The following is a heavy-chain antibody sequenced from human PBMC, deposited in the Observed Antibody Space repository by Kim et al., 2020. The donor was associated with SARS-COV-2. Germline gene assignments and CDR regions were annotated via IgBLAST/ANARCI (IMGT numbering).Heavy chain of an antibody. J-gene: IGHJ3*02. CDR2: MFYSGNT. CDR1: CGSISSTSYY. V-gene: IGHV4-39*01. Sequence: SETLSLTCTVSCGSISSTSYYWGWIRQSPGMGLEWIGGMFYSGNTYNNPSLKSRVTIWADTSKNQFSLKLTSVTTADTAVYYCASDTYGSTWYHAFDIWGQGPIVTLFS. CDR3: ASDTYGSTWYHAFDI. D-gene: IGHD6-13*01.